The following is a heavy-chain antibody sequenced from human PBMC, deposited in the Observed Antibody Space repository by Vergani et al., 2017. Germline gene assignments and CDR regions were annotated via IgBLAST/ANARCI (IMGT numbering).Heavy chain of an antibody. V-gene: IGHV3-23*01. CDR2: ISSGGGDI. D-gene: IGHD5-12*01. CDR1: GFTFDTYT. J-gene: IGHJ6*02. CDR3: AKANPRNSGYDYLYYDHAMDV. Sequence: EVQLLESGGGLVQPGGSRRLSCAGAGFTFDTYTMAYVRQAPGKGLEWVATISSGGGDIFYADSVKGRFTISRDNSKNTLFLQMNSLSAGDTAVYYCAKANPRNSGYDYLYYDHAMDVWGQGTTVTVSS.